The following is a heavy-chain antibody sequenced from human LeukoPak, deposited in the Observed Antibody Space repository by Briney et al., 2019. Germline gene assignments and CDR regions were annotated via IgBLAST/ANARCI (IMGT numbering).Heavy chain of an antibody. CDR1: GGSISSSSYY. CDR3: ARHRRDGYISNAFDI. J-gene: IGHJ3*02. CDR2: IYYSGST. D-gene: IGHD5-24*01. V-gene: IGHV4-39*01. Sequence: SETLSLTCTVSGGSISSSSYYWGWIRQPPGKGLEWIGSIYYSGSTYYNPSLKSRVTISVDTSKNQFSLRLSSVTAADAAVYYCARHRRDGYISNAFDIWGQGTMVTVSS.